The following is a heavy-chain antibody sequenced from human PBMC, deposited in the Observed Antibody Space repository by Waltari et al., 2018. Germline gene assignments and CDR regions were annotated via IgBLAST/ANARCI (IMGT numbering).Heavy chain of an antibody. CDR2: IYPGDSDT. D-gene: IGHD3-10*01. J-gene: IGHJ4*02. V-gene: IGHV5-51*01. Sequence: EVQLVQSGAEVKKPGESLKISCKGSGYNFTTYWIGWVRQMSGKGLEWMGVIYPGDSDTRYSPSFQGQVTISAAKSISTAYLQWSSRKASDTAMYYCARSPSRRSYYFDYWGQGTLVTVSS. CDR3: ARSPSRRSYYFDY. CDR1: GYNFTTYW.